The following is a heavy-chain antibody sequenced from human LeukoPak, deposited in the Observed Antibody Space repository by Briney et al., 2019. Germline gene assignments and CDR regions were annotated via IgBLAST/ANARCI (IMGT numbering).Heavy chain of an antibody. J-gene: IGHJ5*02. D-gene: IGHD2-2*01. CDR2: IHYSGST. Sequence: PSETLSLTCTASGGSISSYYWSWIRQPPGKGLEWIGYIHYSGSTNYNPSLKSRVTISVDTSKNQFSLKLSSVTAADTAVYYCARGAVVPAGWFDPWGQGTLVTVSS. CDR3: ARGAVVPAGWFDP. V-gene: IGHV4-59*01. CDR1: GGSISSYY.